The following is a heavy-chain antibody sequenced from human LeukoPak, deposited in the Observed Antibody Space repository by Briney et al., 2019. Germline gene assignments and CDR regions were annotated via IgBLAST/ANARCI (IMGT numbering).Heavy chain of an antibody. CDR3: AGDPHGYSYRGTPNYYDSSGLHYFDY. CDR1: GFTFSSYA. Sequence: GGSLRLSCAASGFTFSSYAMHWVRQAPGKGLEWVAVISYDGSNKYYADSVKGRFTISRDNSKNTLYLQMNSLRAEDTAVYYCAGDPHGYSYRGTPNYYDSSGLHYFDYWGQGTLVTVSS. V-gene: IGHV3-30-3*01. D-gene: IGHD3-22*01. J-gene: IGHJ4*02. CDR2: ISYDGSNK.